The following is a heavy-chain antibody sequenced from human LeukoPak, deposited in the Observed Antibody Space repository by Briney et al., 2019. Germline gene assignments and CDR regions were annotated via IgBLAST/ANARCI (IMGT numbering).Heavy chain of an antibody. J-gene: IGHJ4*02. CDR1: GGSISSYY. Sequence: SETLSLTCTVSGGSISSYYWSWIRQPPGKGLEWIGEINHSGSTNYNPSLKSRVTISVDTSKNQFSLKLSSVTAADTAVYYCARDGYSSGWYPTPAGYWGQGTLVTVSS. CDR2: INHSGST. CDR3: ARDGYSSGWYPTPAGY. V-gene: IGHV4-34*01. D-gene: IGHD6-19*01.